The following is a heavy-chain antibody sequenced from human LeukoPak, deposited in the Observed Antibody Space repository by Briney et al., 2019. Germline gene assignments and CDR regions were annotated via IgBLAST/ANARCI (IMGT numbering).Heavy chain of an antibody. J-gene: IGHJ6*03. Sequence: GGSLRLSCAASGFTVSSNYMSWVRQAPGKGLESVSVIYSGGSTYYADSVKGRFTISRDNSKNTLYLQMNSLRAEDTAVYYCAREHIAVAGTFNYYYYMDVWGKGTTVTVSS. CDR2: IYSGGST. V-gene: IGHV3-66*02. D-gene: IGHD6-19*01. CDR1: GFTVSSNY. CDR3: AREHIAVAGTFNYYYYMDV.